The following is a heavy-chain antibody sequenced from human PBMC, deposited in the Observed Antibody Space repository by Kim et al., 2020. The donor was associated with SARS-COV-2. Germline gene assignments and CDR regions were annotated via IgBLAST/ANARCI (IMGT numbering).Heavy chain of an antibody. CDR1: GGSISSSSYY. Sequence: WETLSLTCTVSGGSISSSSYYWGWIRQPPGKGLEWIGSIYYSGSTYYNPSLKSRVTISVDTSKNQFSLKLSSVTAADTAVYYCARLRSSSWYGENYFDYWGQGTLVTVSS. J-gene: IGHJ4*02. D-gene: IGHD6-13*01. V-gene: IGHV4-39*01. CDR2: IYYSGST. CDR3: ARLRSSSWYGENYFDY.